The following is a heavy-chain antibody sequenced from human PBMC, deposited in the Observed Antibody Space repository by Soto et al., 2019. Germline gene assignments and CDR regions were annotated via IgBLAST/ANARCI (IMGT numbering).Heavy chain of an antibody. J-gene: IGHJ5*02. Sequence: TLSLTCTVSGGSISSGDYYWSWIRQPPGKGLEWIGYIYFVGTSYYTPSLKSRVTISGDTSKNQFSLKLSSGPAADTAVYYGARDLSSSYYDILTGYYKTPGWFDPWGQGTLVTVSS. CDR2: IYFVGTS. V-gene: IGHV4-30-4*01. D-gene: IGHD3-9*01. CDR1: GGSISSGDYY. CDR3: ARDLSSSYYDILTGYYKTPGWFDP.